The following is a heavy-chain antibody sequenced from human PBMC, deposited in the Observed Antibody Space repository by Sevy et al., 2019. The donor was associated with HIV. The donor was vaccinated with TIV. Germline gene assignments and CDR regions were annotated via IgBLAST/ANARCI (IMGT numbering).Heavy chain of an antibody. Sequence: GGSLRLSCAASGFTFSSYAMSWVRQAPGKGLEWVSAISGSGGSTYYADSVKGRFTISRDNSKSTLYLQMNSLRAEDTAVYYCAKDELGQQLVPKYYYYGMDVWGQGTTVTVSS. J-gene: IGHJ6*02. V-gene: IGHV3-23*01. D-gene: IGHD6-13*01. CDR3: AKDELGQQLVPKYYYYGMDV. CDR1: GFTFSSYA. CDR2: ISGSGGST.